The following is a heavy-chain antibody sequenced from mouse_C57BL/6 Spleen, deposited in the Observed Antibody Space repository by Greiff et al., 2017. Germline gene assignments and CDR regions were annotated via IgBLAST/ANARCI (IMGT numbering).Heavy chain of an antibody. J-gene: IGHJ2*01. Sequence: VQLQQSGAELVKPGASVKISCKASGYAFSSYWMNWVKQRPGTGLAWIGQIYPGDGDTNYNGKFKGKATLTADKSSSTAYMQLSSLASEDSAVYFGARRPYSNYFDYWGQGTTLTVSS. CDR1: GYAFSSYW. D-gene: IGHD2-5*01. V-gene: IGHV1-80*01. CDR2: IYPGDGDT. CDR3: ARRPYSNYFDY.